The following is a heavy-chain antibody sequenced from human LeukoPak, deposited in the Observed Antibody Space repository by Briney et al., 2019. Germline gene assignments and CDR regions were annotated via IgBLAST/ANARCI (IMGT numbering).Heavy chain of an antibody. CDR3: ARVPLLLWFGAKDYYYYYMDV. D-gene: IGHD3-10*01. J-gene: IGHJ6*03. CDR2: IIPIFGTA. CDR1: GGTFSSYA. Sequence: ASVKVSCQASGGTFSSYAISWVRQAPGQGLEWMGGIIPIFGTANYAQKFQGRVTITADESTGTAYMELSSLRSEDTAVYYCARVPLLLWFGAKDYYYYYMDVWGKGTTVTISS. V-gene: IGHV1-69*13.